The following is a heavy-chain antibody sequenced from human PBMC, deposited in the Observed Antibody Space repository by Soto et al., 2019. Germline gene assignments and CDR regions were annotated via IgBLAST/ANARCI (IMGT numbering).Heavy chain of an antibody. CDR3: ASVKLHIITGSYYFDY. D-gene: IGHD1-20*01. CDR1: GATFSSYA. V-gene: IGHV3-30-3*01. Sequence: PGGSLRLSCAASGATFSSYAMHWVRQGPGKGLEWVAVISYDGSNKYYADSVKGRFTISRDNSKNTLYLQMNSLRAEDTAVYYCASVKLHIITGSYYFDYWGPGTLVTVSS. J-gene: IGHJ4*02. CDR2: ISYDGSNK.